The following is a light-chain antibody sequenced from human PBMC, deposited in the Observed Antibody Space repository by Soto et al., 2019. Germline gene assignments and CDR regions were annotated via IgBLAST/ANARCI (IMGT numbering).Light chain of an antibody. Sequence: DIVMTQSPLSLPVTPGEPASISCRSSQSLLHSNGYNYLDWYLQKPGQSPQLLIYLGSNRASGVSDRFSGSGSGTDCTLKISRVEAEDVGVYYCMQALQTHHTFGQGTKLDIK. CDR1: QSLLHSNGYNY. J-gene: IGKJ2*01. V-gene: IGKV2-28*01. CDR3: MQALQTHHT. CDR2: LGS.